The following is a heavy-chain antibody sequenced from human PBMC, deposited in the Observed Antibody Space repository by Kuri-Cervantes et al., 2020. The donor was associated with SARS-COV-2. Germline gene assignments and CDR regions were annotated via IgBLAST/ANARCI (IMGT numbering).Heavy chain of an antibody. Sequence: SVKVSCKTSRDTFTTFGFSWVRQAPGQGLEWMGGIIPFFGTPSYAQRFEGRVTIIADESMRTVYMEMTSLTFEDTAVYFCARDVGYGGSSELDITYFDCWGQGTLVTVSS. D-gene: IGHD4-23*01. J-gene: IGHJ4*02. CDR2: IIPFFGTP. V-gene: IGHV1-69*13. CDR3: ARDVGYGGSSELDITYFDC. CDR1: RDTFTTFG.